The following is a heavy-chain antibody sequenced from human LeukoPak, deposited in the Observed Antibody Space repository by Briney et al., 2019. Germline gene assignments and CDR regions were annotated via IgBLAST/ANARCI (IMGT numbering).Heavy chain of an antibody. CDR3: ARDMITIFGVVHDAFDI. Sequence: GASVKVSCKASGYTFTSYGISWVRQAPGQGLEWVGWISAYNGNTNYAQKLQGRVTMTTDTSTSTAYMELRSLRSEDTAVYYCARDMITIFGVVHDAFDIWGQGTMVTVSS. D-gene: IGHD3-3*01. J-gene: IGHJ3*02. CDR1: GYTFTSYG. CDR2: ISAYNGNT. V-gene: IGHV1-18*01.